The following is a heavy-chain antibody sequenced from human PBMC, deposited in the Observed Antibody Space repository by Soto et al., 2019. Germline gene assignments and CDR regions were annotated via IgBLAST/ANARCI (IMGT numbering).Heavy chain of an antibody. J-gene: IGHJ4*02. V-gene: IGHV3-23*01. Sequence: GSLRLSCAASGXTFSSYAIIWIRQVPGKGLEWVSGLYGSGRGIHYADSVKCRFTISRDNSASSVYLQMNNMRVEDTAIYYCAKDAVSGDGVWLAQDWGQGTVVTVSS. CDR2: LYGSGRGI. D-gene: IGHD4-17*01. CDR1: GXTFSSYA. CDR3: AKDAVSGDGVWLAQD.